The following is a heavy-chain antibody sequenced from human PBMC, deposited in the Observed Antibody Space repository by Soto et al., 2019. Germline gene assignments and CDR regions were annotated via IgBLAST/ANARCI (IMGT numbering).Heavy chain of an antibody. CDR3: ARSMTTVVTLDY. D-gene: IGHD4-17*01. V-gene: IGHV4-59*08. CDR2: IYYSGST. Sequence: SETLSLTCTVSGGSISGYYWSWIRQPPGKGLEWIGYIYYSGSTNYNPSLKSRVTISVDTSKNQFSLKLSSVTAADTAVYYCARSMTTVVTLDYWGQGTLVTVSS. J-gene: IGHJ4*02. CDR1: GGSISGYY.